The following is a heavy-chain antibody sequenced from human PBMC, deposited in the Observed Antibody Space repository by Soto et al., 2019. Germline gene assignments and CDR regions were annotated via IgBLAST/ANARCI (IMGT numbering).Heavy chain of an antibody. D-gene: IGHD3-10*01. Sequence: KPSETLSLTCAVSGYSISSGYYWGWIRQPPGKGLEWIGSIYHSGSTYYNPSLESRVTISLDTSKNQVSLKLSSVTAADTAMYYCAREKGNEYSSGLNFDFWGQGTLVTVSS. CDR3: AREKGNEYSSGLNFDF. V-gene: IGHV4-38-2*02. J-gene: IGHJ4*02. CDR1: GYSISSGYY. CDR2: IYHSGST.